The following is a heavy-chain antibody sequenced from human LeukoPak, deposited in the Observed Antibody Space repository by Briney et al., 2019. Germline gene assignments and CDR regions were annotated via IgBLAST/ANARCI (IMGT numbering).Heavy chain of an antibody. D-gene: IGHD2-2*01. CDR3: AKDRGYQLPPTGWFDP. CDR1: GFTFSSYA. J-gene: IGHJ5*02. CDR2: ISGSGGST. V-gene: IGHV3-23*01. Sequence: GGFLRLSCAASGFTFSSYAMSWVRQAPGKGLEWVSAISGSGGSTYYADSVKGRFTISRDNSKNTLYLQMNSLRAEDTAVYYCAKDRGYQLPPTGWFDPWGQGTLVTVSS.